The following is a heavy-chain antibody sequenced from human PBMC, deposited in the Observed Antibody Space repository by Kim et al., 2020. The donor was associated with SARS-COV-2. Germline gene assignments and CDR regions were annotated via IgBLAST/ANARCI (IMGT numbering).Heavy chain of an antibody. Sequence: GGSLRLSCVASGFTFNTYAMSWVRQAPGKGLEWVSFISGSGGSTHYADPVKGRFTIPRDNTKTTLYLQMNSLRDDDTAVYYCAKDDGPYSTGWYAFD. D-gene: IGHD6-19*01. CDR1: GFTFNTYA. CDR3: AKDDGPYSTGWYAFD. J-gene: IGHJ4*01. V-gene: IGHV3-23*01. CDR2: ISGSGGST.